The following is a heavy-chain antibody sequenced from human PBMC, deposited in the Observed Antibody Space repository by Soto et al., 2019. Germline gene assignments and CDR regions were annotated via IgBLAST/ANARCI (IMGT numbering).Heavy chain of an antibody. CDR2: INPNSGGT. V-gene: IGHV1-2*04. J-gene: IGHJ6*02. CDR3: ARDFRGYSGYDPYYYYGMDV. D-gene: IGHD5-12*01. CDR1: GYTFTGYY. Sequence: GASVKVSCKASGYTFTGYYMHWVRQAPRQGLEWMGWINPNSGGTNYAQKFQGWVTMTRDTSISTAYMELSRLRSDDTAVYYCARDFRGYSGYDPYYYYGMDVWGQGTTVTVSS.